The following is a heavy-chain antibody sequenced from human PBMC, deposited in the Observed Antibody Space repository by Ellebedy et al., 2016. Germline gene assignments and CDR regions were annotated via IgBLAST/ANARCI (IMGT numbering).Heavy chain of an antibody. Sequence: SETLSLXXTVSGGSISSSSYYWGWIRQPPGKGLEWIGSIYYSGSTYYNPSLKSRVTISVDTSKNQFSLKLSSVTAADTAVYYCASWDPIVVVRGWFNPWGQGTLVTVSS. V-gene: IGHV4-39*07. J-gene: IGHJ5*02. CDR1: GGSISSSSYY. D-gene: IGHD2-2*01. CDR3: ASWDPIVVVRGWFNP. CDR2: IYYSGST.